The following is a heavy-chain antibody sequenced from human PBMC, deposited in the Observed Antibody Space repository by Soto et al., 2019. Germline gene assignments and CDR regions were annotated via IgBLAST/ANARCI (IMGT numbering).Heavy chain of an antibody. CDR3: ARDHGGGYCSSTSCYVDYYYYYMDV. Sequence: EVQLVESGGGLVQPGGSLRLSCAASGFTFSSYWMHWVRQAPGKGLVWVSRINSDGSSTSYADSVKGRFTIPRDNPKNTLYLQMNSLRAEDTAVYYCARDHGGGYCSSTSCYVDYYYYYMDVWGKGTTVTVSS. CDR2: INSDGSST. CDR1: GFTFSSYW. V-gene: IGHV3-74*01. J-gene: IGHJ6*03. D-gene: IGHD2-2*01.